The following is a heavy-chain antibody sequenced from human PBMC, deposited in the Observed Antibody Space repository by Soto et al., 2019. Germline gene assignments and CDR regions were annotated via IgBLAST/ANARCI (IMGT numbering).Heavy chain of an antibody. D-gene: IGHD2-15*01. CDR3: ARGRDESDYCSGGSCYSGYNWFDP. V-gene: IGHV1-69*06. CDR2: IIPIFGTA. CDR1: GGTFSSYA. Sequence: QVQLVQSGAEVKKPGSSVKVSCKASGGTFSSYAISWVRQAPGQGLEWMGGIIPIFGTANYAQKFQGRVTITADKSTSTAYIELSSLSSEDTAVYYCARGRDESDYCSGGSCYSGYNWFDPWGQGTLVTVSS. J-gene: IGHJ5*02.